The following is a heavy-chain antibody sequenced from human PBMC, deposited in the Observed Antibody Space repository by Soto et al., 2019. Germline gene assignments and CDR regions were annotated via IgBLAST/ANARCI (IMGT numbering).Heavy chain of an antibody. V-gene: IGHV1-2*02. J-gene: IGHJ4*02. D-gene: IGHD2-2*01. CDR1: GYTFTGYY. CDR3: ARAAPYCSSTSCPIDY. CDR2: INPNSGGT. Sequence: GASVKVSCKASGYTFTGYYMHWVRQAPGQGLEWMGWINPNSGGTNYAQKFQGRVTMTRDTSISTAYMELSRLRSDDTAVYYCARAAPYCSSTSCPIDYWGQGTLVTVSS.